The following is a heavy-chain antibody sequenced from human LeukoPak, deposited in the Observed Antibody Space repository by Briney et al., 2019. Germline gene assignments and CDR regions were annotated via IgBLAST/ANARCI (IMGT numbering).Heavy chain of an antibody. CDR3: ARGVTTGDGYNLNYFDY. J-gene: IGHJ4*02. Sequence: PSETLSLTCAVSGGSISSNSYYWGWIRQPPGKGLEWVGSIYYSGSTYSNPSLKSRVTLSVDTSKNQFSLKLSSVTAADTAVYYCARGVTTGDGYNLNYFDYWGQGTLVTVSS. D-gene: IGHD5-24*01. V-gene: IGHV4-39*07. CDR2: IYYSGST. CDR1: GGSISSNSYY.